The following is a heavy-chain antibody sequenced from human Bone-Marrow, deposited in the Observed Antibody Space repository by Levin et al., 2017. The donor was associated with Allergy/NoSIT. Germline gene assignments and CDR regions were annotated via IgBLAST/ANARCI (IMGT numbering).Heavy chain of an antibody. V-gene: IGHV5-51*01. Sequence: GESLKISCKGSGYTSITYYIAWVRQMPGKGLEWVGIIYPGDSDTRYSPSFRGQVTISADKSISTAYLQWDSLKASDTATYYCARHYTLDVWGQGTTVTVSS. CDR1: GYTSITYY. CDR2: IYPGDSDT. J-gene: IGHJ6*02. CDR3: ARHYTLDV.